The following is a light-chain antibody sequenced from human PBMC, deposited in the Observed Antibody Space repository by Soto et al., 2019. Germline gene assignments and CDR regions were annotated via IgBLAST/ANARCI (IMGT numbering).Light chain of an antibody. CDR2: DVS. CDR3: SSYTSSSTLVV. J-gene: IGLJ2*01. Sequence: QSALTQPASVSGYPGQSITIYCTGTSSDVGGYNYVSWYQQHPGKAPKLMIFDVSNRPSGLSNRFSGSKSGNTASLTISGLQAEDEADYYCSSYTSSSTLVVFGGGTQLTVL. V-gene: IGLV2-14*01. CDR1: SSDVGGYNY.